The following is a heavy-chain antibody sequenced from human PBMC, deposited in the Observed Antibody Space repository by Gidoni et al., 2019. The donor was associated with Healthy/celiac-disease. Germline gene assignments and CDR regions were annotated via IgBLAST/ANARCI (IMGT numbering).Heavy chain of an antibody. CDR2: IYYSGST. CDR3: ARPSGWYYYFDY. CDR1: GGSISSSSYY. V-gene: IGHV4-39*01. D-gene: IGHD6-19*01. J-gene: IGHJ4*02. Sequence: QLQLQESGPGLVKPAETLSLTCTVSGGSISSSSYYWGWIRQPPGKGLEWIGSIYYSGSTYYNPSLKSRVTISVDTSKNQFSLKLSSVTAADTAVYYCARPSGWYYYFDYWGQGILVTVSS.